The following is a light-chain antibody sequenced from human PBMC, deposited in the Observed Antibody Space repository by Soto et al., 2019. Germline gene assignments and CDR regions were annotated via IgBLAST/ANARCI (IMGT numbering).Light chain of an antibody. CDR3: QQYSNWPPYT. CDR1: QSVSSN. Sequence: EIVMTQSPATLSVSPGERATLSCRASQSVSSNLAWYQQKPGQAPRLLIYGASTRATGIPARFSGSRSGTEFTLTISSLQSEDFAVYYCQQYSNWPPYTFAQGTKLEIK. CDR2: GAS. V-gene: IGKV3-15*01. J-gene: IGKJ2*01.